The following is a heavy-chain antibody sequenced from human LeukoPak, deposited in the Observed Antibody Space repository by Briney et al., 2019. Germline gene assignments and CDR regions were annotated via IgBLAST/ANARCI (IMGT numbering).Heavy chain of an antibody. CDR2: ISSSGSTI. Sequence: PGGSLRLSCAASGFTFSDYYMSWIRQAPGKGLEWVSYISSSGSTIYYADSVKGRFTISRDNAKNSLYLQMNSLRAEDTAVYYCAKGSHSSSSGISIFDYWGQGVLVTVSS. J-gene: IGHJ4*02. CDR3: AKGSHSSSSGISIFDY. CDR1: GFTFSDYY. V-gene: IGHV3-11*01. D-gene: IGHD6-6*01.